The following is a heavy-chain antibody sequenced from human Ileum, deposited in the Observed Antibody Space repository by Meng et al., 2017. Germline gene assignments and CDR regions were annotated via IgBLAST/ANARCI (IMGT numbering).Heavy chain of an antibody. Sequence: QVQLQESGPGLEKPAESLSLTCTVAGASIRSYYWTWIRQPPGKGLDWIGYIHYSGSTNYNPSLKSRITMSVDTSKNQVSLKLSSVTAADTAIYYCAAFCSGGSCPDYWGQGTLVTVSS. CDR3: AAFCSGGSCPDY. V-gene: IGHV4-59*01. CDR2: IHYSGST. J-gene: IGHJ4*02. CDR1: GASIRSYY. D-gene: IGHD2-15*01.